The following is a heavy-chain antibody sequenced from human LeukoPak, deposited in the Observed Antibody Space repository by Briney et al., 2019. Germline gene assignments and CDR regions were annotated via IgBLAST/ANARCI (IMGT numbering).Heavy chain of an antibody. Sequence: GGSLRLSCTASGFTFGDYAMSWVRQAPGKGLEWVGFIRSKAYGGTTEYAASVKGRFTISRDGSKSIAYLQMNSLKTEDTAVYYFTRGGRIQLWLDYWGQGTLVTVSS. CDR2: IRSKAYGGTT. D-gene: IGHD5-18*01. V-gene: IGHV3-49*04. CDR3: TRGGRIQLWLDY. CDR1: GFTFGDYA. J-gene: IGHJ4*02.